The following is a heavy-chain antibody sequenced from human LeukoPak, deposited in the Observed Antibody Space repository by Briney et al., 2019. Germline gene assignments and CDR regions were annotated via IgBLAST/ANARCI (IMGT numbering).Heavy chain of an antibody. CDR2: IYSGGST. CDR1: GFTVSSNY. CDR3: AREAPYYYYMDV. V-gene: IGHV3-53*01. J-gene: IGHJ6*03. Sequence: GGSLRLSCAASGFTVSSNYMSWVRQAPGKGLEWVSLIYSGGSTYYADSVKGRFTISRDNSKNSLYLQMNSLRAEDTAVYYCAREAPYYYYMDVWGKGTTVTVSS.